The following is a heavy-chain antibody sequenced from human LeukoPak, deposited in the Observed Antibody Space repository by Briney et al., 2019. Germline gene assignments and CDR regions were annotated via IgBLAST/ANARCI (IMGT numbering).Heavy chain of an antibody. CDR1: GYSFTSYW. Sequence: GESLKISRKGSGYSFTSYWIGWVRQMPGKGLEWMGIIYPGDSDTRYSPSFQGQVTISADKSISTAYLQWSSLKASDTAMYYCARPPSYSSSWFWFDPWGQGTLVTVSS. CDR2: IYPGDSDT. CDR3: ARPPSYSSSWFWFDP. J-gene: IGHJ5*02. V-gene: IGHV5-51*01. D-gene: IGHD6-13*01.